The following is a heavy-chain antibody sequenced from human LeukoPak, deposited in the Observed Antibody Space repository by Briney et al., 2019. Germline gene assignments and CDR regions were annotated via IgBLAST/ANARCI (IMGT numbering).Heavy chain of an antibody. V-gene: IGHV3-30*02. D-gene: IGHD3-3*01. J-gene: IGHJ4*02. CDR1: GFTFSSYG. Sequence: GGSLRLSCAASGFTFSSYGMHWVRQAPGKGLEWVAFIRYDGSNKYYADSVKGRFTISRDNSKNTLYLQMNSLRAEDTAVYYCEREVTHYDFWSGYRWGQGTLVTVSS. CDR2: IRYDGSNK. CDR3: EREVTHYDFWSGYR.